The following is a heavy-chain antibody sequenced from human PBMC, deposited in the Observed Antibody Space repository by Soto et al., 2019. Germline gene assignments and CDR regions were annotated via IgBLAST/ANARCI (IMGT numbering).Heavy chain of an antibody. V-gene: IGHV3-23*01. J-gene: IGHJ4*02. CDR1: GLTFSNFA. CDR2: INNNGGST. Sequence: PGGSLRLSCAASGLTFSNFAMSWVRQAPGKGLEWVSGINNNGGSTYYADSVKGRFTISRDNSKNTLSLQMNSLRAEDTAVYYCAKSHYDNNLRIDSWGQGSLVTVSS. D-gene: IGHD3-22*01. CDR3: AKSHYDNNLRIDS.